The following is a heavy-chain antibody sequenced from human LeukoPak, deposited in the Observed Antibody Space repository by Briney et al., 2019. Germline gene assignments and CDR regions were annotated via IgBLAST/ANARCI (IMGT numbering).Heavy chain of an antibody. J-gene: IGHJ4*02. D-gene: IGHD6-19*01. V-gene: IGHV1-2*02. Sequence: GASVKVSCKASGYTFTGYYMHWVRQAPGQGLEWMGWINPNSGGTNYAQKFQGRVTMTRDTSISTAYMELSRLRSDDTAVYYCARDRGRGSSGWYYFDYWGQGTLVTVSS. CDR3: ARDRGRGSSGWYYFDY. CDR1: GYTFTGYY. CDR2: INPNSGGT.